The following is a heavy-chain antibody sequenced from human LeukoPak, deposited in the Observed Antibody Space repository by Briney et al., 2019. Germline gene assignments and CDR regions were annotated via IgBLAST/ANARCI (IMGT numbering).Heavy chain of an antibody. J-gene: IGHJ6*02. CDR1: GFTFDDYA. CDR3: ERNRGIPLIRGLISFYYHAMDV. D-gene: IGHD3-10*01. V-gene: IGHV3-20*04. Sequence: GGSLRLSCATSGFTFDDYAMSWVRQAPGKGLEWVSGINWNGGSIGYADSVKGRFTISRDNVKNSLFLQMHSLRAEDTALYYCERNRGIPLIRGLISFYYHAMDVWGQGTTVTVSS. CDR2: INWNGGSI.